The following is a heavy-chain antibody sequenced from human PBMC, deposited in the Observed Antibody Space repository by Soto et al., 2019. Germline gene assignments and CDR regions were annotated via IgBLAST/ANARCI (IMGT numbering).Heavy chain of an antibody. CDR2: IIPIFGTA. CDR3: ARDGSGYRTRASPMDV. D-gene: IGHD3-22*01. V-gene: IGHV1-69*01. Sequence: QVQLVQSGADVKKPGSSVKVSCKASGDTFSSYAISWVRQAPGQGLEWMGGIIPIFGTANYAQKFQGRVTITADESTSTAYMELSSLRSEDTAVYYCARDGSGYRTRASPMDVWGQGTTVTVSS. J-gene: IGHJ6*02. CDR1: GDTFSSYA.